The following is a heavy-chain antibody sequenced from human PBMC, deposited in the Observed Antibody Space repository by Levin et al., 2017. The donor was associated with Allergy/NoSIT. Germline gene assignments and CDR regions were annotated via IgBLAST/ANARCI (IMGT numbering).Heavy chain of an antibody. Sequence: MASETLSLTCAVSGSSISSGYFWGWIRKPPGRGLEWIGNIYPSGSTYYNPSLKSRVTVSVDTSKNQFSLKLNSVTAADTAVYYCARAFDAYYGLDVWGQGTTVSVSS. CDR1: GSSISSGYF. J-gene: IGHJ6*02. CDR3: ARAFDAYYGLDV. D-gene: IGHD3-3*02. CDR2: IYPSGST. V-gene: IGHV4-38-2*01.